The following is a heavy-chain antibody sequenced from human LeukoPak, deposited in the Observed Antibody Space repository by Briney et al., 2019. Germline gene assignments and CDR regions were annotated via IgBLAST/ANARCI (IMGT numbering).Heavy chain of an antibody. CDR2: ISSSSSYI. CDR3: ARNRGYATTPFDY. D-gene: IGHD2-2*01. J-gene: IGHJ4*02. CDR1: GFTFSSYS. V-gene: IGHV3-21*01. Sequence: GGSLRLSCAASGFTFSSYSMNWVRQVPGKGLEWVSSISSSSSYIYYADSVKGRFTISRDNAKNSLYLQMNSLRAEDTAVYYCARNRGYATTPFDYWGQGTLVTVSS.